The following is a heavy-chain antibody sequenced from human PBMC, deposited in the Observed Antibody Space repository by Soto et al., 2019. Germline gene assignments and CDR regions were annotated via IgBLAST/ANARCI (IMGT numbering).Heavy chain of an antibody. D-gene: IGHD1-26*01. J-gene: IGHJ4*02. CDR3: ASRFTGRYDY. CDR1: GFTLSDHY. Sequence: PGGSLRLSCAASGFTLSDHYMDWVRQAPGKALEWVGRSRNKANSYTTEYAASVRGRFTISRDDPNNSVFLQMNGLKTDDTAMYYCASRFTGRYDYWGQGTMVTVYS. V-gene: IGHV3-72*01. CDR2: SRNKANSYTT.